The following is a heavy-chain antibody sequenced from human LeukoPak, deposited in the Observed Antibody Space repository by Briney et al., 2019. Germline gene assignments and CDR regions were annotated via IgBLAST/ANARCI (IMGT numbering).Heavy chain of an antibody. J-gene: IGHJ5*02. V-gene: IGHV3-66*01. CDR3: TRTDLWVS. Sequence: GGSLRLSCAGSGFTGGINDYMSWVRQAPGKGLEWVSVIYSSGNTYYADSVRGRFTISRDKSKNTPYLQMNSLTVEDTAMYYCTRTDLWVSWGQGAQVTVSS. D-gene: IGHD1-26*01. CDR2: IYSSGNT. CDR1: GFTGGINDY.